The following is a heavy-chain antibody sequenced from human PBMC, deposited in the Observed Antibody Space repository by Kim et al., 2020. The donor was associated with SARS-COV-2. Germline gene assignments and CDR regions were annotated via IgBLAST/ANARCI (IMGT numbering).Heavy chain of an antibody. D-gene: IGHD3-22*01. J-gene: IGHJ3*02. CDR3: ARARITMIVVDAFDI. Sequence: PALKSRVNISVETSKTQFSLKLSSVTAADTAMHYCARARITMIVVDAFDIWGQGTMVTVSS. V-gene: IGHV4-31*02.